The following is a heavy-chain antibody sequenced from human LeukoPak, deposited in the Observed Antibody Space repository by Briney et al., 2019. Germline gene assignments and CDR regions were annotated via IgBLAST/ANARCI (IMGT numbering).Heavy chain of an antibody. CDR1: GGSFSGYY. CDR3: ARGPLCYYDSSGYCYYYYYMDV. J-gene: IGHJ6*03. D-gene: IGHD3-22*01. Sequence: PSETLSLTCAVYGGSFSGYYWSWIRQPPGKGLEWIGEINHSGSTNYNPSLKSRVTISVDTSKNQFSLKLSSVTAADTAVYYCARGPLCYYDSSGYCYYYYYMDVWGKGTTVTVSS. V-gene: IGHV4-34*01. CDR2: INHSGST.